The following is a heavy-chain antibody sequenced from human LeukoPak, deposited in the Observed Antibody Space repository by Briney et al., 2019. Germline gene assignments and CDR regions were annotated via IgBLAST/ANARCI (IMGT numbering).Heavy chain of an antibody. J-gene: IGHJ4*02. CDR2: IYTSGST. CDR3: ARDGGTMVRGPGYYFDY. D-gene: IGHD3-10*01. V-gene: IGHV4-61*02. CDR1: GGSISSGSYY. Sequence: SETLSLTCTVSGGSISSGSYYWSWIRQPAGKGLEWIGRIYTSGSTNYNPSLKSRVTISVDTSKNQFSLKLSSVTAADTAVYYCARDGGTMVRGPGYYFDYWGQGTLVTVSS.